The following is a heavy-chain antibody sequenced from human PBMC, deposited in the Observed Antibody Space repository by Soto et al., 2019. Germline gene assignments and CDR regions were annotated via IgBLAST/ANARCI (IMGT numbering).Heavy chain of an antibody. V-gene: IGHV1-2*02. CDR3: ARGDYGTGGYPFPYFDY. CDR1: GYSFTGYY. CDR2: INPDSGAT. Sequence: HEHLVQSGAEVKRPGASLKVSCKASGYSFTGYYIHWVPQAPGQGLEWMGWINPDSGATNYAQNFQGRVTLTSDTSISTASIDLTSLTSDDTAVYYCARGDYGTGGYPFPYFDYWGQGTLVIVSS. D-gene: IGHD2-8*02. J-gene: IGHJ4*02.